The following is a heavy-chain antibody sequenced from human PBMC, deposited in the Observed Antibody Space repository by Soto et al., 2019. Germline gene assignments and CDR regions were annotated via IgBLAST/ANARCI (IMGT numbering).Heavy chain of an antibody. CDR1: GFTFSNAW. CDR3: ITAPLR. Sequence: QLVESGGGFVKPGMSLRLTCAASGFTFSNAWMTWVRQAPGKGLERVGLIRSQGDGGTADYAAPGRGRFTISRDDAQNMVFLHMASLQPEDTAVYYCITAPLRWGQGTLVTVSS. CDR2: IRSQGDGGTA. J-gene: IGHJ4*02. V-gene: IGHV3-15*01.